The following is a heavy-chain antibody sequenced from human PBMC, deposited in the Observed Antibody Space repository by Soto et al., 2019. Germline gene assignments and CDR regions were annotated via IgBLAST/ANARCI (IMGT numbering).Heavy chain of an antibody. Sequence: PGGSLRLSCAASGFTFSSYAMSWVRQVPGKGLEWVSAISGSGGSTYYADSVKGRFTTSRDNSKNTLYLQMNSLRAEDTAVYYCAKGGYYDSSGHAYYFDYWGQGTLVTVS. CDR3: AKGGYYDSSGHAYYFDY. J-gene: IGHJ4*02. CDR1: GFTFSSYA. V-gene: IGHV3-23*01. D-gene: IGHD3-22*01. CDR2: ISGSGGST.